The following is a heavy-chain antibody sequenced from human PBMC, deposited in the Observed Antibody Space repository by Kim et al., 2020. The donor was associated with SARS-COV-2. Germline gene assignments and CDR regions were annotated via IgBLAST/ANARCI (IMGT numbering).Heavy chain of an antibody. Sequence: SETLSLTCAVYGGSFSGYYWSWIRQPPGKGLEGIGEINHSGSTNYNPSLKSRVTISVDTSKNQFSLKLSFVTAADTALYYCARGISPVDTAMAAFDYWG. CDR2: INHSGST. CDR3: ARGISPVDTAMAAFDY. J-gene: IGHJ4*01. CDR1: GGSFSGYY. V-gene: IGHV4-34*01. D-gene: IGHD5-18*01.